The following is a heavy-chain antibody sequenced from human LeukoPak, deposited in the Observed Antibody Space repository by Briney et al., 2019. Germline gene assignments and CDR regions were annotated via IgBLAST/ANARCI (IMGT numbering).Heavy chain of an antibody. V-gene: IGHV4-59*01. D-gene: IGHD3-22*01. CDR3: ARGGDSSGYWSYYFDY. CDR1: GASISYYY. CDR2: IHYSGST. J-gene: IGHJ4*02. Sequence: TSETLSLTCSVSGASISYYYWSWIRHPPGKGLEWIGYIHYSGSTNYNPSLKSRVTISVDTSKKQFSLKLRSVTAADTAVYYCARGGDSSGYWSYYFDYWGQGTLVTVSS.